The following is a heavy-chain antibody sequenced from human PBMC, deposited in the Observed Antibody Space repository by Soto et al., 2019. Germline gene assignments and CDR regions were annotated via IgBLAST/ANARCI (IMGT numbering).Heavy chain of an antibody. CDR3: ARDLWGDHTGSDHYEGRFDP. D-gene: IGHD5-12*01. CDR1: GYIFTTYV. CDR2: INAGNGNT. Sequence: QVQLVQSGAEMKKPGASVKVSCKASGYIFTTYVIHWVRQAPGQRPEFMGWINAGNGNTKYAQKFQGRVTITRDTSATTAYMELTRLRSEDTAVYYGARDLWGDHTGSDHYEGRFDPWGQGTQVTVSS. J-gene: IGHJ5*02. V-gene: IGHV1-3*01.